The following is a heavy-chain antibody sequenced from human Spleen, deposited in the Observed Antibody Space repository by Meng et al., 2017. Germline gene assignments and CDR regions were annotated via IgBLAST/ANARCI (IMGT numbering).Heavy chain of an antibody. Sequence: SETLSLTCTVSGGSISSNYWSWIRQPPGKGLEWIGYIYKSGSTNYNPSLRSRVTMSLDTPKSQFCLKLRSVTAADTAVYYCAREDYGSGSFNLGGMDVWGHGTTVTVSS. J-gene: IGHJ6*02. D-gene: IGHD3-10*01. CDR1: GGSISSNY. CDR3: AREDYGSGSFNLGGMDV. CDR2: IYKSGST. V-gene: IGHV4-59*01.